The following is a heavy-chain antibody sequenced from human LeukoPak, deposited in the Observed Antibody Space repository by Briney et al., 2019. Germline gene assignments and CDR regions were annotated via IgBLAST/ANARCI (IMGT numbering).Heavy chain of an antibody. V-gene: IGHV3-30*18. D-gene: IGHD4-17*01. CDR1: GFTFSSYA. Sequence: PGGSLRLSCAASGFTFSSYAMNWARQAPGKGLEWVAIISYDGREKYYADSVKGRFTISRNSSISTVHLQMNSLGLEDTAVYYCAKSFAVTTHSYYGIDVWGQGTTVTVSS. CDR2: ISYDGREK. J-gene: IGHJ6*02. CDR3: AKSFAVTTHSYYGIDV.